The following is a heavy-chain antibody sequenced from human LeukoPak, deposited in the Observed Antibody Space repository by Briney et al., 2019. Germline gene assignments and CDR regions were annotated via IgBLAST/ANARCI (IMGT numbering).Heavy chain of an antibody. CDR3: ARDGRGSGFDY. Sequence: GGSLRLSCVASGFSFSSYSINWVRQAPGKGLEWVSYISSSSSTIYYADSVKGRFTISRDNAKNSLYLQMNSLRAEDTAVYYCARDGRGSGFDYWGQGTLVTVSS. J-gene: IGHJ4*02. CDR1: GFSFSSYS. V-gene: IGHV3-48*04. D-gene: IGHD3-10*01. CDR2: ISSSSSTI.